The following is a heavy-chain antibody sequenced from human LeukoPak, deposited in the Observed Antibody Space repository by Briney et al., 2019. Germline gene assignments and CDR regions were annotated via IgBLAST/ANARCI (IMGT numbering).Heavy chain of an antibody. CDR3: ARGEGARDGYNYAGPFYFDY. D-gene: IGHD5-24*01. V-gene: IGHV4-39*01. Sequence: SETLSLTCTVSGGSISSSSYYWGWIRQPPGKGLEWIGSFYYSGSTYYNPSLKSRVTISVDTSKNQFSLKLSSVTAADTAVYYCARGEGARDGYNYAGPFYFDYWGHGTLVTVSS. J-gene: IGHJ4*01. CDR1: GGSISSSSYY. CDR2: FYYSGST.